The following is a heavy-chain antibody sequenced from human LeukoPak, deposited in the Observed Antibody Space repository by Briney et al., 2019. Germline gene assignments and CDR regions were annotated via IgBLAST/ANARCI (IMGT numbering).Heavy chain of an antibody. J-gene: IGHJ4*02. CDR3: ATTGVDTAMDLDY. CDR2: ISAYNGNT. D-gene: IGHD5-18*01. Sequence: SEKVSCKASGYTFTSYSFSRMRHPPGQGLEWMGLISAYNGNTNYAQKLQGRVTMTTDTSTSTAYMELRSLRSDDTAVYYCATTGVDTAMDLDYWGQGTLVTVSS. CDR1: GYTFTSYS. V-gene: IGHV1-18*04.